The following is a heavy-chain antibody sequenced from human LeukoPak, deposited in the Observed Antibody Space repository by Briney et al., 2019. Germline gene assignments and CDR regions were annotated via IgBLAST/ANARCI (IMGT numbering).Heavy chain of an antibody. CDR1: GYTFTSYG. Sequence: ASVTVSCTASGYTFTSYGISWVRQAPGQGLEWMGWISAYNGNTNYAQKLQGRVTMTTDTSTSTAYMELRSLRSDDTAVYYCAREQWPPNAWDYWGQGTLVTVSS. D-gene: IGHD6-19*01. CDR2: ISAYNGNT. J-gene: IGHJ4*02. V-gene: IGHV1-18*01. CDR3: AREQWPPNAWDY.